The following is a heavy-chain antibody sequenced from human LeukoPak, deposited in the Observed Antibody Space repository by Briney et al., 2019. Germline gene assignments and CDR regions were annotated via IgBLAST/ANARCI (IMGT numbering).Heavy chain of an antibody. J-gene: IGHJ4*02. V-gene: IGHV4-4*07. CDR2: IYTSGST. CDR1: GGSFSSYY. CDR3: ATGDGYNSFDY. D-gene: IGHD5-24*01. Sequence: SETLSLTCTVSGGSFSSYYWSWIRQPAGKGLEWIGRIYTSGSTNYNSSLKSRVTMSVDTSKNQVSLKLSSFTAADTAVYYCATGDGYNSFDYWGQGTLVTASS.